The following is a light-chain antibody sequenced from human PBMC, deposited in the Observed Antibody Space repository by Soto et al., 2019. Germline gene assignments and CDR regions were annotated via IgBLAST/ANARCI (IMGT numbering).Light chain of an antibody. CDR1: QSISDN. Sequence: EIVMTQSPATLSESQGDRVTLSCRASQSISDNVAWFQQKSRQAPRLLIPGAFKRDTGDPVRFTGSGSGTGFNLTIICLQSEDSAVFYCHQSHNWPPQYTFGQGTKLQI. J-gene: IGKJ2*01. CDR3: HQSHNWPPQYT. V-gene: IGKV3-15*01. CDR2: GAF.